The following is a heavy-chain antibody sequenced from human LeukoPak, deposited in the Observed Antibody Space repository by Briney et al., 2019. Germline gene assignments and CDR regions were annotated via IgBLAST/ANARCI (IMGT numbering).Heavy chain of an antibody. CDR2: FDPVEDEI. J-gene: IGHJ4*02. CDR1: GYTLTQLS. V-gene: IGHV1-24*01. Sequence: GASVKVSCKVSGYTLTQLSIHWVRQDPGKGLEWMGGFDPVEDEIVYAQKFQGRVTVTEDTSTDTAYMELNRLTSEDTAVYYCATGVPFDYWGQGTLVTVSS. D-gene: IGHD3-10*01. CDR3: ATGVPFDY.